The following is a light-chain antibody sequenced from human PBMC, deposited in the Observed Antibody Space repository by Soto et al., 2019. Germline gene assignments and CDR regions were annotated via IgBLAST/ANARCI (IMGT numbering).Light chain of an antibody. Sequence: DILMTQSPSTLPASVGDRVTITCRASQSISNWLAWYQQQPGTAPKVLIYHASNLQSGVPSRFSGSGSGTEFPLTISSLQPDDFATYYCQQYNSYACGQGTEGE. CDR2: HAS. V-gene: IGKV1-5*01. J-gene: IGKJ1*01. CDR1: QSISNW. CDR3: QQYNSYA.